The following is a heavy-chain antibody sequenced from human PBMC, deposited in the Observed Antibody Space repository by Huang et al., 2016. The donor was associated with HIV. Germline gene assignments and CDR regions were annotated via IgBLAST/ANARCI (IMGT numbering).Heavy chain of an antibody. CDR1: GFSLTTGGMC. D-gene: IGHD6-19*01. CDR3: ARVSGSGWLIDY. Sequence: QVTLRESGPALVKPTQTLTLTCTFSGFSLTTGGMCLTWIRQPPGKALEWIARIDWDDDTYYSPSLKTRLTIYKDTSRKQVVLKMTNMDHDDTATYYCARVSGSGWLIDYWGLGTLVTVSS. J-gene: IGHJ4*02. CDR2: IDWDDDT. V-gene: IGHV2-70*15.